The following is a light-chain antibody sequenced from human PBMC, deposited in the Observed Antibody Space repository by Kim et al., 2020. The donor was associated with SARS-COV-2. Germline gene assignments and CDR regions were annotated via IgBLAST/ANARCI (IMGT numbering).Light chain of an antibody. CDR3: QAWDTSTAV. J-gene: IGLJ2*01. Sequence: SYELTLPPSVSVSPGQTASITCSGDKLGDKYTCWYQQKPGQSPVLVIYQDTKRPSGIPERFSGSNSGNTATLTITGTQAMDEADYYCQAWDTSTAVFGGG. CDR2: QDT. CDR1: KLGDKY. V-gene: IGLV3-1*01.